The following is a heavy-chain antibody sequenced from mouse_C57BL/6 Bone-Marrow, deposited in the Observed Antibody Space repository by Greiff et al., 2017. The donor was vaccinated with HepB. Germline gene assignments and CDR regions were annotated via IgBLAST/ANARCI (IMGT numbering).Heavy chain of an antibody. CDR3: ARHSNPWFAY. D-gene: IGHD2-5*01. J-gene: IGHJ3*01. Sequence: EVKLMESGGDLVKPGGSLKLSCAASGFTFSSYGMSWVRQTPDKRLEWVATISSGGSYTYYPDSVKGRFTISRDNAKNTLYLQMSRLKSEDTAMYYCARHSNPWFAYWGQGTLVTVSA. V-gene: IGHV5-6*01. CDR1: GFTFSSYG. CDR2: ISSGGSYT.